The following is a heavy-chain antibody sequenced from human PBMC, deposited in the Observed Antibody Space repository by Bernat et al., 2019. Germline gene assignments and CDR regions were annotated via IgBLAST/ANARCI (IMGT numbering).Heavy chain of an antibody. Sequence: QVQLVESGGGVVQPGRSLRLSCAASGFTFSSYAMHWVRQAPGEGLEWVAVISYDGSNKYYADSVKGRFTISRDNSKNTLYLQMNSLRAEDTAVYYCARDLIAGIGRNWFDPWGQGTLVTVSS. CDR3: ARDLIAGIGRNWFDP. J-gene: IGHJ5*02. CDR1: GFTFSSYA. CDR2: ISYDGSNK. V-gene: IGHV3-30-3*01. D-gene: IGHD6-13*01.